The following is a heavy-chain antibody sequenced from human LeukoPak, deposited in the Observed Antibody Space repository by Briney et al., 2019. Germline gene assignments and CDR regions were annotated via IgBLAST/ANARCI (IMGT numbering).Heavy chain of an antibody. CDR3: AKDPTTGTTPYYGMDV. CDR2: ISYDGSNK. D-gene: IGHD1-1*01. V-gene: IGHV3-30*18. Sequence: GGSLRLSCAASGFTFSSYGMHWVRQAPGKGLEWVAVISYDGSNKYYADSVKGRFTISRDNPKNTLYLQMNSLRAEDTAVYYCAKDPTTGTTPYYGMDVWGQGTTVTVSS. CDR1: GFTFSSYG. J-gene: IGHJ6*02.